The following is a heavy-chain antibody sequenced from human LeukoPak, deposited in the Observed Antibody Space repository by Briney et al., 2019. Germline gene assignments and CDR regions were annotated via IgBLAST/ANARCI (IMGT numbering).Heavy chain of an antibody. CDR3: AREDTATTRGFDH. CDR2: ISHDGNNK. V-gene: IGHV3-30-3*01. J-gene: IGHJ4*02. D-gene: IGHD5-18*01. Sequence: PGRSLTLTRPPTRFTLSHHLNHSLPQPPAKGLEWVAVISHDGNNKDYADSVKGRFTISRDNSKNTLFLQMNSLRAKDTAVYYCAREDTATTRGFDHWGQGTLVTVSS. CDR1: RFTLSHHL.